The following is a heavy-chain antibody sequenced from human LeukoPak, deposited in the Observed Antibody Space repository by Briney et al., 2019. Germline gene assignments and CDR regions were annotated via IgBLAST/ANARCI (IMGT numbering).Heavy chain of an antibody. J-gene: IGHJ4*02. Sequence: GGSLRLSCAASGFTFSSYSMNWVRQAPGKGLEWVSSIGSSSYIYYADSVKGRFTISRDNAKNSLYLQMNSLRAEDTAVYYCARVRGIAAAAPFDYWGQGTLVTVSS. D-gene: IGHD6-13*01. CDR1: GFTFSSYS. CDR3: ARVRGIAAAAPFDY. V-gene: IGHV3-21*01. CDR2: IGSSSYI.